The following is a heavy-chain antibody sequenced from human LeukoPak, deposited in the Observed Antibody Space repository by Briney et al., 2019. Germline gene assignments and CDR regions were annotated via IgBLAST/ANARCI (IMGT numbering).Heavy chain of an antibody. D-gene: IGHD1-7*01. V-gene: IGHV4-4*07. CDR2: LYISGST. CDR3: ARDNWHSLDY. Sequence: SETLSLTCSVAGASISSYYWSWIRQPAGKGLECIGRLYISGSTNYSPSLKSRVTMSLDTSKNHFSLNLSSVTAADTAVYYCARDNWHSLDYWGQGTLVTVSS. J-gene: IGHJ4*02. CDR1: GASISSYY.